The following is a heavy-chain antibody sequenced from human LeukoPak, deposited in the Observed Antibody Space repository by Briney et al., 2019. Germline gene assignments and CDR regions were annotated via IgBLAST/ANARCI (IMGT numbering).Heavy chain of an antibody. D-gene: IGHD3-10*01. CDR1: GGSISSYY. J-gene: IGHJ5*02. V-gene: IGHV4-59*01. Sequence: SETLSLTCTVSGGSISSYYLSWIRQPPGKGLEWIGYIYYSGSTNYNPSLKSRVTISVDTSKNQFSLKLSSVTAADTAVYYCARDAGSTWGQGTLVTVSS. CDR3: ARDAGST. CDR2: IYYSGST.